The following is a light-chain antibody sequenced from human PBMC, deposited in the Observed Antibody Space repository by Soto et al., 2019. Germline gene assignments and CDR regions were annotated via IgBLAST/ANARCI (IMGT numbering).Light chain of an antibody. CDR3: QHYGNSQLT. CDR1: QSVRSSY. CDR2: HAS. V-gene: IGKV3-20*01. Sequence: ESVLTQSPGTLSLSPGERATLLCRASQSVRSSYLAWYQQKPGRAPRLLIYHASSRASGIPDRFSGSGSGTDFTITISSLEPEDFAVYYCQHYGNSQLTFGGGTKVEIK. J-gene: IGKJ4*01.